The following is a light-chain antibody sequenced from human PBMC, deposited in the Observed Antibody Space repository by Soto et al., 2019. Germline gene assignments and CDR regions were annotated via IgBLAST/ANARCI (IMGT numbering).Light chain of an antibody. V-gene: IGKV1-8*01. CDR1: QGISSY. J-gene: IGKJ1*01. Sequence: AIRMTQSPSSFSASTGDRVTITCRASQGISSYLAWYQQKPGKAPKLLIYAASTLQGGVPSRFSGSGSGTDFTLTISCLQSEDFATYYCQQYYSYPEFGQGTKVEIK. CDR3: QQYYSYPE. CDR2: AAS.